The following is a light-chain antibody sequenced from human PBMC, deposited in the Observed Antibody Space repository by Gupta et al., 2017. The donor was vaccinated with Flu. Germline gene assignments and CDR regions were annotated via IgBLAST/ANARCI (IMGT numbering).Light chain of an antibody. Sequence: EIALTQSPATLSLSPGERATLSCRASQSVSSYLAWYQQKPGQAPRLLIYDASNRATGIPARFSGSGSGKDXTLTISXREQEDFAVYYCQQRSNWPPITFGXGTKVEIK. CDR3: QQRSNWPPIT. CDR1: QSVSSY. J-gene: IGKJ4*01. CDR2: DAS. V-gene: IGKV3-11*01.